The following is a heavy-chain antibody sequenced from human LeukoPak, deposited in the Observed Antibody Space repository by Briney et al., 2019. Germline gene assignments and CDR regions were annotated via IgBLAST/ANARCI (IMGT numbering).Heavy chain of an antibody. CDR2: ISSSASTV. CDR3: ARGPDAFDI. V-gene: IGHV3-48*03. CDR1: GFTFSSYE. Sequence: QTGGSLRLSCAASGFTFSSYEMNWVRQAPGKGLEWVSYISSSASTVYYADSVKGRFTISRDNAKNSLYLQMNSLRAEDTAVYYCARGPDAFDIWGQGTMVTVSS. J-gene: IGHJ3*02.